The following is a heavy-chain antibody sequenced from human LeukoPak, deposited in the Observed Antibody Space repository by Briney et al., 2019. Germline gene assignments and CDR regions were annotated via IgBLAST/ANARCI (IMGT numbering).Heavy chain of an antibody. Sequence: GGSLRLSCAASGFTFSSYAMSWVRQAPGKGLEWVSAISGSGGTTYYADSVKGRFTISRDNSKNTLYLQMNSLRAEDTAVYHCAKSDPEASGYDGTVDYWGQGTLVTVSS. CDR3: AKSDPEASGYDGTVDY. J-gene: IGHJ4*02. V-gene: IGHV3-23*01. D-gene: IGHD5-12*01. CDR2: ISGSGGTT. CDR1: GFTFSSYA.